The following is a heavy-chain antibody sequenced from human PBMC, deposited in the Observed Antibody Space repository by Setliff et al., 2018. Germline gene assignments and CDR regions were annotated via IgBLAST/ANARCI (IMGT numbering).Heavy chain of an antibody. CDR3: ARAPRYFDSTGSYFDF. J-gene: IGHJ4*02. CDR1: GASISGNSYY. V-gene: IGHV4-39*07. D-gene: IGHD3-22*01. CDR2: TFYGGNT. Sequence: PSETLSLTCTVSGASISGNSYYWAWLRQPPGKGLEWIASTFYGGNTYYNPSLKSRVTMSVDTSKSQFSLKLTSVTAADTAVYYCARAPRYFDSTGSYFDFWGQGTLVTVSS.